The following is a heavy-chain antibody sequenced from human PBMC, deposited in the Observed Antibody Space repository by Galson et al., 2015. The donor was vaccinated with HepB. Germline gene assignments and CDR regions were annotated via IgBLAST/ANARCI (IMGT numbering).Heavy chain of an antibody. CDR1: GYTLTELS. V-gene: IGHV1-24*01. J-gene: IGHJ3*02. Sequence: SVKVSCKVSGYTLTELSMHWVRRAPGKGLEWMGGFDPEDGETIYAQKFQGRVTMTEDTSTDTAYMELSSLRSEDTAVYYCATGGQDIVVVVAAENDAFDIWGQGTMVTVSS. CDR2: FDPEDGET. D-gene: IGHD2-15*01. CDR3: ATGGQDIVVVVAAENDAFDI.